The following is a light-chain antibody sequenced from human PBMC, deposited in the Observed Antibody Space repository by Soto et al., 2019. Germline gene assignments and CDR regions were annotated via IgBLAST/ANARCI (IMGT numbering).Light chain of an antibody. J-gene: IGKJ5*01. CDR2: GAS. V-gene: IGKV3-11*01. Sequence: EIVLTQSPATLSLSPGERATLSSRASQSVSSYLVWYQQKPGQAPRLLIYGASNRATGVPARFSGTGSGADFTLTISSLEPEDFAVYYCQQRSTWPTFGQGTRLEIK. CDR1: QSVSSY. CDR3: QQRSTWPT.